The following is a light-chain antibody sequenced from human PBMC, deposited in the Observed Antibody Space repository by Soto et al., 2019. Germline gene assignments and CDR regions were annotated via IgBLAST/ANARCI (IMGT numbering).Light chain of an antibody. J-gene: IGLJ1*01. CDR1: SRDVDAYDF. V-gene: IGLV2-11*01. CDR3: CSFAGSFYV. CDR2: EAS. Sequence: QSVLAQPRSVSGSPGQSVAISCTGTSRDVDAYDFVSWYQHHPGKAPKLIISEASKRPSGVSHRFSGSKSGNTASLTISGLQAEDEADYFCCSFAGSFYVFGAGTKVTVL.